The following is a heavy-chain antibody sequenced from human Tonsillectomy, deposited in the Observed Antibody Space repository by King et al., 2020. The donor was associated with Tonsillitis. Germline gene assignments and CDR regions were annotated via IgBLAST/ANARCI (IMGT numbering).Heavy chain of an antibody. CDR2: INTNTGNP. CDR3: ARDESTSLDY. Sequence: QLVQSGSELKKPGASVKVSCKASGNSLTNYAMNWVRQAPGQRLEWLGWINTNTGNPTYAQGLTGRFVFSLDTSVSTAFLEISSLKAEDTPVYYCARDESTSLDYWGQGTLVTVSS. V-gene: IGHV7-4-1*02. J-gene: IGHJ4*02. CDR1: GNSLTNYA. D-gene: IGHD5/OR15-5a*01.